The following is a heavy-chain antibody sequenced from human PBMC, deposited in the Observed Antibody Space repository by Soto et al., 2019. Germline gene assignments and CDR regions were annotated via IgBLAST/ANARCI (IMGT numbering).Heavy chain of an antibody. CDR1: GGSISSSSYY. Sequence: QLQLQESGPGLVKPSETLSLTCTVSGGSISSSSYYWGWIRQPPGKGLEWIGSIYYSGSTYYNPSLKRRVSISVDTSKHQFSLMLSAVPAADTAVYYCARQLIEGAVAPSGIDYGGQGTLVTGSS. J-gene: IGHJ4*02. CDR3: ARQLIEGAVAPSGIDY. V-gene: IGHV4-39*01. CDR2: IYYSGST. D-gene: IGHD6-19*01.